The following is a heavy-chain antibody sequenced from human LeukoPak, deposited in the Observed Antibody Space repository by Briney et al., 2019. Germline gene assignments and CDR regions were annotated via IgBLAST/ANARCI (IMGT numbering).Heavy chain of an antibody. J-gene: IGHJ4*02. CDR2: ISSSGSTI. CDR3: ARDDRGMTHNFDY. D-gene: IGHD3-22*01. Sequence: GGSLRLSCAASGFTFDDYGMSWVRQAPGKGLEWVSYISSSGSTIYYADSVKGRFTISRDNAKNSLYLQMNSLRAEDTAVYYCARDDRGMTHNFDYWGQGTLVTVSS. V-gene: IGHV3-11*04. CDR1: GFTFDDYG.